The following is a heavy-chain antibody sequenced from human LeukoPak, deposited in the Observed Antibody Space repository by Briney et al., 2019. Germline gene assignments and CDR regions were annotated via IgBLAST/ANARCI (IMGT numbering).Heavy chain of an antibody. V-gene: IGHV3-48*03. CDR3: ARGGYTVTTYRVY. CDR2: ISSSGSTI. J-gene: IGHJ4*02. D-gene: IGHD4-17*01. Sequence: PGGSLRLSCAASGFTFSSYEMNWVRQAPGKGLEWLSYISSSGSTIYYADSVKGRFTISRDNAKNSLYLQMNSLRAEDTAVYYCARGGYTVTTYRVYWGQRTLVTVSS. CDR1: GFTFSSYE.